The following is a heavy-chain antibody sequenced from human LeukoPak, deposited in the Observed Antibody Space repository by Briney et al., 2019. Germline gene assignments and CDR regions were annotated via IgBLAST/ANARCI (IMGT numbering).Heavy chain of an antibody. CDR1: GFTFSSHW. Sequence: SGGSLRLSCTASGFTFSSHWMTWVRQPPGKGLEWVANIKEDGSVKYYVDSVKGRFTISRDNTKNALYLQMSSLRADDTAVYFCARDSTWLLDYWGQGTLITVSS. D-gene: IGHD6-19*01. CDR3: ARDSTWLLDY. V-gene: IGHV3-7*03. CDR2: IKEDGSVK. J-gene: IGHJ4*02.